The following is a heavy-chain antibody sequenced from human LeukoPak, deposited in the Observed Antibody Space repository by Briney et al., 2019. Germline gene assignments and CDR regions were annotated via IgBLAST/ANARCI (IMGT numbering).Heavy chain of an antibody. CDR3: ARRSRLYRHETTGYHDS. CDR1: GDYITTTNYY. CDR2: VFYSGTT. J-gene: IGHJ4*02. Sequence: PSETLSLTRNVSGDYITTTNYYWAWIRQPPGKGLEWIASVFYSGTTYYNPSLKSRVIISMDTSRKQISLRLSSVTATDTAIYYCARRSRLYRHETTGYHDSWGQGTLVTVSS. V-gene: IGHV4-39*01. D-gene: IGHD3-9*01.